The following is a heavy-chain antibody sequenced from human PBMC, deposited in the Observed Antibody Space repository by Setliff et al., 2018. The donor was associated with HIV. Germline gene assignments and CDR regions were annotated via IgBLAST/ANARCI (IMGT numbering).Heavy chain of an antibody. V-gene: IGHV4-34*01. CDR2: INHSGST. CDR1: GGSFSNYY. CDR3: ARGLPKKPSTVTNYWYFDL. Sequence: KPSETLSLTCTVYGGSFSNYYWNWIRQPPGKGLEWIGEINHSGSTNCNPSLKSRVTISVDTSKNQFSLNLTSVTAADTAVYYCARGLPKKPSTVTNYWYFDLWGRGTLVTVSS. J-gene: IGHJ2*01. D-gene: IGHD4-17*01.